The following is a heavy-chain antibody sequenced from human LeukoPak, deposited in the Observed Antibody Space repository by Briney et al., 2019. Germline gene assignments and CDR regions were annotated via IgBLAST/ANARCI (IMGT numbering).Heavy chain of an antibody. Sequence: GGSLRLSCAASGFSFSDYWMSWVRQAPGKALEWVANIKEGGSQKFYLDSMKGQFTISRDNAKNSLYLQMNSLRAEDTALYYCARAAKRTFDIWGQGTMVTVSS. CDR2: IKEGGSQK. CDR3: ARAAKRTFDI. J-gene: IGHJ3*02. V-gene: IGHV3-7*03. D-gene: IGHD6-25*01. CDR1: GFSFSDYW.